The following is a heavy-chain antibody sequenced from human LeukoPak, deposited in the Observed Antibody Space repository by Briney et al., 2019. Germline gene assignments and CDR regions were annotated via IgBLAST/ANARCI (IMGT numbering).Heavy chain of an antibody. J-gene: IGHJ3*02. Sequence: GGSLRLSFAASGLTFSSYWMHWVRQAPGKGLVWVSRMNTDGSTTTYADSVKGRFTISRDNSKNTLYLQMNSLRVEDTAIYYCARAFRYCSGGTCYHHDAFDIWGQGTMVTVSS. CDR1: GLTFSSYW. V-gene: IGHV3-74*01. CDR3: ARAFRYCSGGTCYHHDAFDI. CDR2: MNTDGSTT. D-gene: IGHD2-15*01.